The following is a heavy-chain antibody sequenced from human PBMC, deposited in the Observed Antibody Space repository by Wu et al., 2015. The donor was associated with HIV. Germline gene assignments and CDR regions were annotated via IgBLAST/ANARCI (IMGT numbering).Heavy chain of an antibody. V-gene: IGHV1-18*01. J-gene: IGHJ4*02. CDR3: ARGRYSSNTGFFDF. D-gene: IGHD3-9*01. Sequence: QVQLVQSGIEVKKSGASVKVSXKASGYNFNGFGIIWVRQAPGQGLEWMGWISDYERNIHYGQKFRGRLTLTADTVTSTAFMDLRNLRSDDTAIYFCARGRYSSNTGFFDFWGQGTLVTVSS. CDR2: ISDYERNI. CDR1: GYNFNGFG.